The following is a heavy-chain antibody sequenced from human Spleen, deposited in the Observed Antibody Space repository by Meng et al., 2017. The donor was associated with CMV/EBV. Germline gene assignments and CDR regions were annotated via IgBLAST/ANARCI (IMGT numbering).Heavy chain of an antibody. D-gene: IGHD2-2*01. V-gene: IGHV1-18*01. CDR3: ARDAGYCSSTSCYPFDS. CDR2: ISAYHGNT. Sequence: ASVKVSCKASGYTFTSYGISWVRQAPGQGLEWMGWISAYHGNTKYSQKFQGRVTMTTDTSTSTAYMELRSLRPDDTALYYCARDAGYCSSTSCYPFDSWGQGTLVPVSS. J-gene: IGHJ4*02. CDR1: GYTFTSYG.